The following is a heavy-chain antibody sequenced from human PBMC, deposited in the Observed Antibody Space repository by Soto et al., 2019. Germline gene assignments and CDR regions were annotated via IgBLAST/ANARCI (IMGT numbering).Heavy chain of an antibody. CDR2: INPNSGGT. CDR3: ARAISSSEDWFDP. J-gene: IGHJ5*02. V-gene: IGHV1-2*04. Sequence: ASVKVSCKASGYTFTGYYMHWVRQAPGQGLEWMGWINPNSGGTNYAQKFQGWVTMTRDTSISTAYMELSRLRSDDTAVYYCARAISSSEDWFDPWGQGTLVTVSS. CDR1: GYTFTGYY. D-gene: IGHD6-6*01.